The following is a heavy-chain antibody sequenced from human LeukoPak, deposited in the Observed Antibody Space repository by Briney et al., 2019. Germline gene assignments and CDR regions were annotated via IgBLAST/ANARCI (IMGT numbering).Heavy chain of an antibody. Sequence: SRPLSLTCTVSGGFISIHYWRWTRQPPGKGLEWIGYVFYSGSTNYNPSLKSRVSISVDTSKKQLSLKLSSVTAADTAVYYCARVVPKQQLVDAFDIWGQGQWSPSLQ. J-gene: IGHJ3*02. D-gene: IGHD6-13*01. CDR1: GGFISIHY. CDR2: VFYSGST. CDR3: ARVVPKQQLVDAFDI. V-gene: IGHV4-59*11.